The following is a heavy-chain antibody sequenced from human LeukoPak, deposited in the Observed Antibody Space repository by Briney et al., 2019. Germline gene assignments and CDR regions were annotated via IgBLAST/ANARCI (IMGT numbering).Heavy chain of an antibody. CDR2: IRNDGSNK. J-gene: IGHJ6*03. D-gene: IGHD6-6*01. V-gene: IGHV3-30*02. CDR3: AKGTRSIAVVYLYYMDV. Sequence: GGSLRLSCAASGFTFSSYGMHWVRQAPGKGLEWVAFIRNDGSNKYYADSVKGRFTISRDNSKNTLYLQMNSPRAEDTAVYYCAKGTRSIAVVYLYYMDVWGKGTTVTVSS. CDR1: GFTFSSYG.